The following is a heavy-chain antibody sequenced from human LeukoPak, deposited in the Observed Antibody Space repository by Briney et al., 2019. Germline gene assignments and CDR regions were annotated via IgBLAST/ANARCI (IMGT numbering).Heavy chain of an antibody. J-gene: IGHJ4*02. CDR2: IYYSGST. CDR3: ARVKQLVPLFDY. Sequence: SETLSLTCTVSGGSISSHYWSWLRQPPGKGLEWIGYIYYSGSTNYNPSLKSRVTISVDTSKNQFSLKLSSVTAADTAVYYCARVKQLVPLFDYWGQGTLVTVSS. CDR1: GGSISSHY. V-gene: IGHV4-59*11. D-gene: IGHD6-6*01.